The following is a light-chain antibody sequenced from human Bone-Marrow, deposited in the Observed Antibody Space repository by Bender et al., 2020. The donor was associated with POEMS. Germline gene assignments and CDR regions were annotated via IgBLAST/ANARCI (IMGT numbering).Light chain of an antibody. CDR3: SSYTTSNTVV. V-gene: IGLV2-11*01. CDR2: DVN. Sequence: QSALTQPRSVSGSPGQSVTISCTGTSSDVGGYDFVSWYQHHPGKAPKVILYDVNRRPSGVPDRFSGSKSANTTSLTISGLQAEDEADYYCSSYTTSNTVVFGGGTKLTVL. CDR1: SSDVGGYDF. J-gene: IGLJ2*01.